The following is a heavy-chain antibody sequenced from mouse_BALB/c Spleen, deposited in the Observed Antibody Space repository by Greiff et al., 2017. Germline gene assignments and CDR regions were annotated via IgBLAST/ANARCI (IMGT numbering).Heavy chain of an antibody. CDR2: ISSGGSYT. J-gene: IGHJ4*01. V-gene: IGHV5-6*01. CDR1: GFTFSSYG. Sequence: EVQLVESGGDLVKPGGSLKLSCAASGFTFSSYGVSWVRQTPDKRLEWVATISSGGSYTYYPDSVKGRFTISRDNAKNTLYLQMSSLKSEDTAMYYCARMDYWGQGTSVTVSS. CDR3: ARMDY.